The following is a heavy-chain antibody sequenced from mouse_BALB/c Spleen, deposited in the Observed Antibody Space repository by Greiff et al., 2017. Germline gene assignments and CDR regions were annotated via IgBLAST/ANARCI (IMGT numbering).Heavy chain of an antibody. J-gene: IGHJ4*01. CDR1: GYAFTNYL. CDR2: INPGSGGT. CDR3: ARRRGYYYAMDY. V-gene: IGHV1-54*03. Sequence: VQLQQSGAELVRPGTSVKVSCKASGYAFTNYLIEWVKQRPGQGLEWIGVINPGSGGTNYNEKFKGKATLTADKSSSTAYMQLSSLTSDDSAVYFCARRRGYYYAMDYWGQGTSVTVSS.